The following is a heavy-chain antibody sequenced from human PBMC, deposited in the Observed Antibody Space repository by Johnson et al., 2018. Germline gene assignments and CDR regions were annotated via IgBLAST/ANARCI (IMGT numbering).Heavy chain of an antibody. CDR3: ARGRGVERWLQFAFDI. CDR1: GFTFSSYG. Sequence: QVQLVQSGGGVVQPGRSLRLSCAASGFTFSSYGMHWVRQAPGKGLEWVAVIWYDGSNKYYADSVKGRFTISRDNSKNTLYLHMNTLRAEDTAVYYCARGRGVERWLQFAFDIWGQGTMVTVSS. V-gene: IGHV3-33*01. CDR2: IWYDGSNK. D-gene: IGHD5-24*01. J-gene: IGHJ3*02.